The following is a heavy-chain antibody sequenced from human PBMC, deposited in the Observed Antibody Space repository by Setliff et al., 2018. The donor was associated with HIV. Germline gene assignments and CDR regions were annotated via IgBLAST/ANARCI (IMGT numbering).Heavy chain of an antibody. CDR3: ATWGRNNWNYFSY. J-gene: IGHJ4*02. CDR2: IYYSGST. Sequence: SETLSLTCTVSGGSISSSNYYWGWIRRPPGKGLEWIGNIYYSGSTYYNPSLKSRVTISVDTSKNQFSLKLSSVTAADTAVYYCATWGRNNWNYFSYWGQGTQVTVSS. D-gene: IGHD1-20*01. V-gene: IGHV4-39*07. CDR1: GGSISSSNYY.